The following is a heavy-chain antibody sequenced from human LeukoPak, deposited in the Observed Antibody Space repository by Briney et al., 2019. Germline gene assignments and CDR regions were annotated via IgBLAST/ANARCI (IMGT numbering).Heavy chain of an antibody. V-gene: IGHV4-39*07. CDR3: ARRSATWHAFDI. D-gene: IGHD2-15*01. CDR1: RGSITSSSYY. J-gene: IGHJ3*02. Sequence: PSETLSLTCTVSRGSITSSSYYWGWIRQPPGKGLEWIAIIYYRGSTYYNPSLKSRVAISVDTSKNHFSLKLNSVTAADTAVYYCARRSATWHAFDIWGQGTMVTVSS. CDR2: IYYRGST.